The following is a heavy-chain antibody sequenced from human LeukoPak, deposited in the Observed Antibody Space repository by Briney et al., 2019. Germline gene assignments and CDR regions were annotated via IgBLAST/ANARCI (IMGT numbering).Heavy chain of an antibody. CDR3: AKRGVVIRVILVGFHKEAYYFDS. D-gene: IGHD3-22*01. J-gene: IGHJ4*02. CDR2: ISDSGGRT. CDR1: GITLSSYG. Sequence: GGSLTLSCAVSGITLSSYGMSWVRQAPGPGLEWVAGISDSGGRTNYDNSVKGRFTISRDNPKNTLYLQMNRLGAGDTAVYFCAKRGVVIRVILVGFHKEAYYFDSWGQGALVTVSS. V-gene: IGHV3-23*01.